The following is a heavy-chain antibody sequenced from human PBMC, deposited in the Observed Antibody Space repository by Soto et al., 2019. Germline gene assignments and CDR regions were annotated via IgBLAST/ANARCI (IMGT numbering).Heavy chain of an antibody. CDR1: GYTFTSYY. V-gene: IGHV1-46*01. D-gene: IGHD1-1*01. Sequence: ASVKVSCKASGYTFTSYYMHWVRQAPGQGLEWMGIINPSGGSTSYAQKFQGRVTMTRDTSTSTVYMELRSLRPDDTAIYFCGKGTRTFDFWGQGTPVTVSS. CDR2: INPSGGST. J-gene: IGHJ4*02. CDR3: GKGTRTFDF.